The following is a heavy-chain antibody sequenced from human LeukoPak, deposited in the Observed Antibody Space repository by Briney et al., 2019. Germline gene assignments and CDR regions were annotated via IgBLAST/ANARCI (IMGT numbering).Heavy chain of an antibody. CDR1: GFTFSTYW. CDR3: ATRVVFDWLLFDC. Sequence: PGGSLRLSCAASGFTFSTYWMSWVRQAPGKGLEWVANIKQDGSEKWYVDSVKGRFTISRDSAKNSLYLQMNSLRAEDTAVYYCATRVVFDWLLFDCWGQGTLVTVSS. D-gene: IGHD3-9*01. V-gene: IGHV3-7*01. J-gene: IGHJ4*02. CDR2: IKQDGSEK.